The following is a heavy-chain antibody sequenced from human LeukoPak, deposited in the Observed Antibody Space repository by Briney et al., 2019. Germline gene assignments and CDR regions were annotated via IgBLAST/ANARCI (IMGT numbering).Heavy chain of an antibody. D-gene: IGHD5-18*01. CDR3: AKSHGYSYGFDY. CDR1: GFTFSSYW. V-gene: IGHV3-7*01. CDR2: IKQDGSEK. Sequence: GGSLRLSCAASGFTFSSYWMSWVRQAPGKGLEWVANIKQDGSEKYYVDSVKGRFTISRDNSKNTLYLQMNSLRAEDTAVYYCAKSHGYSYGFDYWGQGTLVTVSS. J-gene: IGHJ4*02.